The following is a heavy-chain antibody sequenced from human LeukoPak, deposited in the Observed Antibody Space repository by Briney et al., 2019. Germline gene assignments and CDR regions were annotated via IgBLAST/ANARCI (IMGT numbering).Heavy chain of an antibody. J-gene: IGHJ4*02. D-gene: IGHD1-26*01. Sequence: GGSLRLSCAASAFTFSDYSMNWVRQAPGKGLEWISYISGRSSTIYYADSVRGRFTISKDNAKNSMYLQMNSLRAEDTAVYYCARDRLTSGSYFFDYWGQGTLVTVSS. CDR1: AFTFSDYS. CDR2: ISGRSSTI. V-gene: IGHV3-48*01. CDR3: ARDRLTSGSYFFDY.